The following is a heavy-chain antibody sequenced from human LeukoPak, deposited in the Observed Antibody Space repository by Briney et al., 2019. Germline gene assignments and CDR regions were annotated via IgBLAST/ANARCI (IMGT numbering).Heavy chain of an antibody. D-gene: IGHD4-17*01. CDR2: IYYSGST. Sequence: SETLSLTCNVSGGSISSSGYYWSWIRQHPGKGLEWIGYIYYSGSTYYNPSLKSRVTISVDTSKNQFSLKLSSVTAADTAVYYCARVDGDYVGGYYFDYWGQGTLVTVSS. CDR1: GGSISSSGYY. CDR3: ARVDGDYVGGYYFDY. V-gene: IGHV4-31*03. J-gene: IGHJ4*02.